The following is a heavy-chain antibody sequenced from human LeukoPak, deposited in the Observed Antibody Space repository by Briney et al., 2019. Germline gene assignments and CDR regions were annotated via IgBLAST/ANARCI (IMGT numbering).Heavy chain of an antibody. J-gene: IGHJ3*02. V-gene: IGHV3-48*01. CDR1: GFTFNTYT. Sequence: GGSLRLSCAASGFTFNTYTMNWVRQAPGKGLEWVSYISGSSGIIDYADSVRGQFTISRDNAKNSLYLQMNSLRAEDTAVYYCATPGRHYYDSSGYSDAFDIWGQGTMVTVSS. CDR3: ATPGRHYYDSSGYSDAFDI. CDR2: ISGSSGII. D-gene: IGHD3-22*01.